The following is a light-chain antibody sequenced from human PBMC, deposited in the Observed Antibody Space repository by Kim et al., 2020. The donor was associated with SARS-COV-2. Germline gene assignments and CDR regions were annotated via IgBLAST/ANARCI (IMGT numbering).Light chain of an antibody. V-gene: IGLV3-1*01. Sequence: VSPGQTASITCSGDKLGDKYACWYQQKPGQSPVLVIYQDSKRPSGIPERFSGSNSGNTATLTISGTQAMDEADYYCQAWDSSTEVFGTGTKVTV. J-gene: IGLJ1*01. CDR1: KLGDKY. CDR3: QAWDSSTEV. CDR2: QDS.